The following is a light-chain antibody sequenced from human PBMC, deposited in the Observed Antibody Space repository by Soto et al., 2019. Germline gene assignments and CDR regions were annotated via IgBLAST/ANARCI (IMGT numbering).Light chain of an antibody. J-gene: IGKJ5*01. V-gene: IGKV3-15*01. CDR3: QQYYDWPIT. Sequence: EVVMTQSPATLSVSPGERATLSCRASQSVSNNLAWYQQRPGQSPRLLFYLASTRAPGIPARFSAGGSGTEFTLTISSLQSQDFAVYYCQQYYDWPITFGQGTRLEIK. CDR2: LAS. CDR1: QSVSNN.